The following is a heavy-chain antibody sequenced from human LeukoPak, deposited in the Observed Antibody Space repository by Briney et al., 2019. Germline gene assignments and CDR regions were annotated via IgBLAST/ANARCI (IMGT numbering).Heavy chain of an antibody. CDR3: AKGTTFGGVIVTPYFDY. D-gene: IGHD3-16*02. V-gene: IGHV3-23*01. J-gene: IGHJ4*02. Sequence: GGSLRLSCAASGFTFSSYAMSWVRQAPGKGLERVSAISGSGGSTYYADSVKGRFTISRDNSKNTLYLQMNSLRAEDTAVYYCAKGTTFGGVIVTPYFDYWGQGTLVTVSS. CDR1: GFTFSSYA. CDR2: ISGSGGST.